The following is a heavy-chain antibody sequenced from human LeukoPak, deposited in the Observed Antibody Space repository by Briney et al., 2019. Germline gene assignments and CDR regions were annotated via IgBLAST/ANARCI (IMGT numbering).Heavy chain of an antibody. Sequence: PSETLSLTCTVSGGSISSYYWSWIRQPPGKGLEWIGYIYYSGSTNYNPSLKSRVTISVDTSKNQFSLKLSSVTAADTAVYYCARVGSSIRGYFDYWGQGTLVTVSS. V-gene: IGHV4-59*01. J-gene: IGHJ4*02. CDR1: GGSISSYY. CDR3: ARVGSSIRGYFDY. CDR2: IYYSGST. D-gene: IGHD3-10*01.